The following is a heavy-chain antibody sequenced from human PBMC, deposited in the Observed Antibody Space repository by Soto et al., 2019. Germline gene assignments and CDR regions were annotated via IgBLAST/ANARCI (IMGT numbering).Heavy chain of an antibody. D-gene: IGHD6-19*01. Sequence: VRASWRAFGSTFPCRGISWLAKAPGQGLEWMGWISAYNGNTNYAQKLQGRVTMTTDTSTSTVYMELRSLRSDDSAVCYCAREWQYRSCWPYWGQGTLVTVSS. J-gene: IGHJ4*02. CDR1: GSTFPCRG. V-gene: IGHV1-18*01. CDR2: ISAYNGNT. CDR3: AREWQYRSCWPY.